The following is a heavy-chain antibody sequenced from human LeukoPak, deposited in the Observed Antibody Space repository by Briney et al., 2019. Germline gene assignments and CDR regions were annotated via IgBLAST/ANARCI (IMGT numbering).Heavy chain of an antibody. J-gene: IGHJ4*02. CDR3: AKDQNYESSGYYGGFDY. CDR2: ISGSGGDT. Sequence: GGSLRLSCAASGFSFSGHVMHWVRQAPGKGLEWVSGISGSGGDTYYADSVKGRFTISRDNSKNTLNLQMNSLRAEDTALYYCAKDQNYESSGYYGGFDYWGQGTLVTVSS. CDR1: GFSFSGHV. V-gene: IGHV3-23*01. D-gene: IGHD3-22*01.